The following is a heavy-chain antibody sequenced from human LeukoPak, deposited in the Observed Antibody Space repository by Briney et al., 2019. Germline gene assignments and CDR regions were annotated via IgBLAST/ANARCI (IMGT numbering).Heavy chain of an antibody. Sequence: ASVTVSCKASGYTFTSYDINWVRQAPGQGLEWMGWMNPNSGNTGYAQKFQGRVTMTRNTSISTAYMELSSLRSEDTAVYYCARGLRDYVWGSYRYIHWGQGTLVTVSS. CDR1: GYTFTSYD. D-gene: IGHD3-16*02. CDR3: ARGLRDYVWGSYRYIH. J-gene: IGHJ4*02. V-gene: IGHV1-8*01. CDR2: MNPNSGNT.